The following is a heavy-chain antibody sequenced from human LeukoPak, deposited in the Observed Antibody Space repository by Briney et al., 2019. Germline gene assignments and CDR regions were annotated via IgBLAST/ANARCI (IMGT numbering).Heavy chain of an antibody. CDR3: ARGDHY. V-gene: IGHV4-34*01. Sequence: SETLSLTCAVYGGSFSGYYGSWIRQPPGKGLEWIGEINHSGSTNYNPSLKSRVTISVDTSKNQFSLKLSSVTAADTAVYYCARGDHYWGQGTLVTVSS. J-gene: IGHJ4*02. CDR1: GGSFSGYY. CDR2: INHSGST.